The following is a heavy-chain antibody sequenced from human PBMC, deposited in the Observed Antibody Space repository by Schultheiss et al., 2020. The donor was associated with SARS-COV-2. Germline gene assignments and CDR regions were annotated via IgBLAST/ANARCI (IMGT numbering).Heavy chain of an antibody. CDR1: GYTFTSYG. D-gene: IGHD2-2*01. CDR2: ISAYNGNT. V-gene: IGHV1-18*01. J-gene: IGHJ6*02. Sequence: ASVKVSCKASGYTFTSYGISWVRQAPGQGLEWMGWISAYNGNTNYAQKLQGRVTMTTDTSTSTAYMELRSLRSEDTAVYYCARASSVYCSSTSCYLYYYGMDVWGQGTTVTVSS. CDR3: ARASSVYCSSTSCYLYYYGMDV.